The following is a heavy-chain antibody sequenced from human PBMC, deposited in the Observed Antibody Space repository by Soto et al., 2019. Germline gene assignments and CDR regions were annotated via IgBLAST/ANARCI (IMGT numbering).Heavy chain of an antibody. Sequence: QVQLVQSGAEVKKPGSSVKVSCKASGGTFSSYAISWVRQAPGQGLEWMGGIIPIFGTANYAQKFQGRVTITADKSTSTAHMELSSLRSEDTAVYYCARPRGYYDSSGYYRLGYFDYWGQGTLVTVSS. CDR3: ARPRGYYDSSGYYRLGYFDY. D-gene: IGHD3-22*01. CDR2: IIPIFGTA. J-gene: IGHJ4*02. V-gene: IGHV1-69*06. CDR1: GGTFSSYA.